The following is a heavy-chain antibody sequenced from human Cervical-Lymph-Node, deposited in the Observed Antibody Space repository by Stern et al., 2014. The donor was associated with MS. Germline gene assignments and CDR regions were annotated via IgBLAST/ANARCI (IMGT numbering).Heavy chain of an antibody. D-gene: IGHD5-24*01. V-gene: IGHV4-61*01. CDR1: GGTVSSGSYY. Sequence: QVQLVESGPGLAKPSETLSLSCSVSGGTVSSGSYYWNWIRQPPGKGPEWIGYIYYSGRTDYNPSFKSRVTISVDTSKNQFSLKLRSVTAADTALYYCARERGDGYNFVDYWGQGILVTVSS. CDR2: IYYSGRT. J-gene: IGHJ4*02. CDR3: ARERGDGYNFVDY.